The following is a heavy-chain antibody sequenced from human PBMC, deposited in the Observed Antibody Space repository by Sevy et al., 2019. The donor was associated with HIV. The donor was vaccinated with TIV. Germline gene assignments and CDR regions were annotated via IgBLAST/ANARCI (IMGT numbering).Heavy chain of an antibody. D-gene: IGHD6-13*01. CDR2: ISWNSGSI. Sequence: GGSLRLSCAASGFTFDDYVMHWVRQAPGKGLEWVSGISWNSGSIGYADSVKGRFTISRDNAKNSLYLQMNSLRAEDTALYYCAKDIASSNRYGMDVWGQWTTVTVSS. CDR3: AKDIASSNRYGMDV. CDR1: GFTFDDYV. V-gene: IGHV3-9*01. J-gene: IGHJ6*02.